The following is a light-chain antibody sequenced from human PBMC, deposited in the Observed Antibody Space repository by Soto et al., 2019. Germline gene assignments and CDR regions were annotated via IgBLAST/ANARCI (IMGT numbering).Light chain of an antibody. V-gene: IGLV2-8*01. J-gene: IGLJ1*01. CDR2: EVD. CDR1: SSDVGGYNY. Sequence: QSALTQPPSASGSPGQSVTISCTGSSSDVGGYNYVSWYQHHPGKAPKLMIYEVDKRPSGVPDRFSGSRSGSTASLTVSGLQCGEGSDYVCILHAVIHVFGTRSNVTDL. CDR3: ILHAVIHV.